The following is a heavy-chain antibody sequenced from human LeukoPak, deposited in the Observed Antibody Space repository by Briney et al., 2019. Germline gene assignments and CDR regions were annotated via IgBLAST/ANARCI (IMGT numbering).Heavy chain of an antibody. CDR3: TRIWKAGSSYTDYGGNQDY. D-gene: IGHD4-23*01. Sequence: GGSLKLSCAASGFTFSGSAMHWVRQASGKRLEWVGRIRSKANSYATAYAASVKGRFTISRDDSKNTAYLQMNSLKTEDTAVYYCTRIWKAGSSYTDYGGNQDYWGQGTLVTVSS. CDR2: IRSKANSYAT. J-gene: IGHJ4*02. CDR1: GFTFSGSA. V-gene: IGHV3-73*01.